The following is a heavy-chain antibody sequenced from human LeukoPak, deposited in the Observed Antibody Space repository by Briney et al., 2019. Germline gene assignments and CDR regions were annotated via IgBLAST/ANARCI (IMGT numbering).Heavy chain of an antibody. J-gene: IGHJ4*02. CDR2: ITGYSGGT. CDR1: GFTFSSYA. CDR3: AKKLALYYNTWQPFDS. D-gene: IGHD3-16*02. V-gene: IGHV3-23*01. Sequence: GGSLRLSCAASGFTFSSYAMSWVRQAPGKGLEWVSTITGYSGGTYYADSVKGRFTISRDNSRNTLYLQMSSLRAEGTAVYYCAKKLALYYNTWQPFDSWGQGALVTVSS.